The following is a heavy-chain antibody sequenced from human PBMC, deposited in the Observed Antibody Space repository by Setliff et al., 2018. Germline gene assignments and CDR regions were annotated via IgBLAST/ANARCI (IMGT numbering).Heavy chain of an antibody. Sequence: PGGSLRLSCVASGLIFSNNWMSWVRQAPGKGLEWVTNISKDGSERNYVDSVKGRFTISRDNAKNSVYLQMNSLRADDTAVYYCVPQGPGYGNGWWTNWFDPWGQGTLVTVSS. V-gene: IGHV3-7*03. CDR1: GLIFSNNW. CDR2: ISKDGSER. CDR3: VPQGPGYGNGWWTNWFDP. J-gene: IGHJ5*02. D-gene: IGHD6-19*01.